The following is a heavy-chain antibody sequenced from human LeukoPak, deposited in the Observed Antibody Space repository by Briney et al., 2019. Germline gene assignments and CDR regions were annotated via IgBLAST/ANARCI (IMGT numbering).Heavy chain of an antibody. V-gene: IGHV4-34*01. CDR2: INHSGST. Sequence: SETLSLTCAVYGGSFSGYYWSWIRQPPGKGLEWIGEINHSGSTNYNPSLKSRVTISVDTSKNQFSLKLSSVTAADTAVYYCARGFIAARYYYYYYYMDVWAKGPRSPSP. D-gene: IGHD6-25*01. J-gene: IGHJ6*03. CDR3: ARGFIAARYYYYYYYMDV. CDR1: GGSFSGYY.